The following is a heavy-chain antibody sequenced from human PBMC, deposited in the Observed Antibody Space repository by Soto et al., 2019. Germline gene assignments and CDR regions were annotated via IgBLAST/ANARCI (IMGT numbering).Heavy chain of an antibody. D-gene: IGHD2-15*01. CDR3: ARHLTYCSAGSCYSDFPYYGMDV. CDR2: IFYSGST. V-gene: IGHV4-39*01. Sequence: PSETLSLTCAVHGGSFSSYYWGWIRQPPGKGLEWIGSIFYSGSTYYNPSLKSRVTISVDTSKNQFSLKLSSVTAADTAVYYCARHLTYCSAGSCYSDFPYYGMDVWGQGTTVTVSS. J-gene: IGHJ6*02. CDR1: GGSFSSYY.